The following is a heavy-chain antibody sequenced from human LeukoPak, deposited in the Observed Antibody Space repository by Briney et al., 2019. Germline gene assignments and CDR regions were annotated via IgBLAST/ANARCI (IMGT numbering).Heavy chain of an antibody. Sequence: SETLSLTCTVSGGSISIYYWSWIRQPPGKGLEWIGYIYYSGSTNYNPSLKSRVTISVDTSKNQFSLKLSSVTAADTAVYYCARWISPSFDIWGQGTMVTVSS. CDR2: IYYSGST. CDR3: ARWISPSFDI. D-gene: IGHD2-2*03. J-gene: IGHJ3*02. CDR1: GGSISIYY. V-gene: IGHV4-59*01.